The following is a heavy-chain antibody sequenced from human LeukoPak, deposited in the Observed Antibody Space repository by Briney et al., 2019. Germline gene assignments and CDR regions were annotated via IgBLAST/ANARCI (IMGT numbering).Heavy chain of an antibody. CDR2: ISTSSSYI. CDR3: ARGASVVAGNDNAFDI. V-gene: IGHV3-21*01. J-gene: IGHJ3*02. D-gene: IGHD6-19*01. CDR1: GFTFSSYE. Sequence: GGSLRLSCAASGFTFSSYEMNWVRQAPGKGLEWVSSISTSSSYIYYADSVKGRFTISRDNAKKSLYLQMNSLRADDTAVYYCARGASVVAGNDNAFDIWGQGTMVTVSS.